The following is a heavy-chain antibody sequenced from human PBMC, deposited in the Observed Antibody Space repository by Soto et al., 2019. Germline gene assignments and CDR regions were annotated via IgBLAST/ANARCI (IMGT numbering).Heavy chain of an antibody. Sequence: GGSLRLSCAASGFTVSSNYMSWVRQAPEKGLEWVSVIYSGGSTYYADSVKGRFTISRDNSKNTLYLQMNSLRAEDTAVYYCARNIVATITEIDYWGQGTLVTVSS. CDR1: GFTVSSNY. V-gene: IGHV3-66*01. CDR2: IYSGGST. CDR3: ARNIVATITEIDY. D-gene: IGHD5-12*01. J-gene: IGHJ4*02.